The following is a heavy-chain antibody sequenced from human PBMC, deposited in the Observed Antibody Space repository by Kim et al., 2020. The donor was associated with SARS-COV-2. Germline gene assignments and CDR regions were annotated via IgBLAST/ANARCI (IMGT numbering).Heavy chain of an antibody. Sequence: GGSLRLSCAASGFTFSSYSMNWVRQAPGKGLEWVSSISSSSSYIYYADSVKGRFTISRDNAKNSLYLQMNSLRAEDTAVYYCAREGHQPGIAAAGTGSVDYYYGMDVGGQGTTVTVSS. V-gene: IGHV3-21*01. J-gene: IGHJ6*02. D-gene: IGHD6-13*01. CDR2: ISSSSSYI. CDR3: AREGHQPGIAAAGTGSVDYYYGMDV. CDR1: GFTFSSYS.